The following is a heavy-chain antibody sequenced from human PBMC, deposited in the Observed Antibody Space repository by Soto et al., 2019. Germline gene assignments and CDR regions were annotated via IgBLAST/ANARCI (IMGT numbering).Heavy chain of an antibody. CDR3: ARDPRGYSYGQKGDWFDP. D-gene: IGHD5-18*01. CDR1: GFTFSSYA. Sequence: GGSLRLSCAASGFTFSSYAMHWVRQAPGKGLEWVAVISYDGSNKYYADSVKGRFTISRDNSKNTLYLQMNSLRAEDTAVYYFARDPRGYSYGQKGDWFDPWGQGTLVTVSS. J-gene: IGHJ5*02. CDR2: ISYDGSNK. V-gene: IGHV3-30-3*01.